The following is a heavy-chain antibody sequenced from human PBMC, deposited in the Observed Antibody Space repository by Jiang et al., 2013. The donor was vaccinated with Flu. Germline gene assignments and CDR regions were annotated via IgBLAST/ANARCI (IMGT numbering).Heavy chain of an antibody. CDR1: GYTFTGYY. J-gene: IGHJ4*02. Sequence: EVKNPGASVKVSCKTSGYTFTGYYVHWVRQAPGQGLEWMGWINPLSGGTNYVQRFQGWVTMTSDTSISTAYMEVNMLSSDDTAVYFCARGDYNKRYYFDYWGQGTLVTVSS. V-gene: IGHV1-2*04. D-gene: IGHD4-11*01. CDR2: INPLSGGT. CDR3: ARGDYNKRYYFDY.